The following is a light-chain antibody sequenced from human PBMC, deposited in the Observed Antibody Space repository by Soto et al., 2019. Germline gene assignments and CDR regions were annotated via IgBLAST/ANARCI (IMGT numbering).Light chain of an antibody. J-gene: IGKJ2*01. CDR1: QSISNS. CDR3: QQYNNWPPRT. V-gene: IGKV3-15*01. CDR2: GAS. Sequence: EIVMTQSPASLSVSPGETATLSCRASQSISNSLAWYQQKPGQAPSLLIYGASTRATGIPARFSGSGSGTEFSLAYSSLQSEDSPLYYCQQYNNWPPRTFGQGKKLEIK.